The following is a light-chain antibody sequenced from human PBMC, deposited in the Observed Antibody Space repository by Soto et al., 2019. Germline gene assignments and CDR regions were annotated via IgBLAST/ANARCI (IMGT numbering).Light chain of an antibody. CDR2: GAS. CDR1: QSVSSN. CDR3: LQRSDWPIT. V-gene: IGKV3-11*01. J-gene: IGKJ5*01. Sequence: DIVMTQSPLSLPVTPGEPATLSCRASQSVSSNLAWYQQKPGQAPRLLIYGASTRATGIPARFSGSGSGTDFILTISYLEPEDFAVYYCLQRSDWPITFGQGTRLRL.